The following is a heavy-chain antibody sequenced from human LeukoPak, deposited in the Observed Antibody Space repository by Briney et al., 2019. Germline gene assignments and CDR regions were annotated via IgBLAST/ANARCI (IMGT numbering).Heavy chain of an antibody. CDR1: GGSISSYY. Sequence: PSETLSLTCTVAGGSISSYYWSWIRQPPGKGLEWIGYIYYSGSTNYNPSLKSRVTISVDTSKNQFSLKLSSVTAADTAVYYCARQALAAAAVDYWGQGTLVTVSS. V-gene: IGHV4-59*08. D-gene: IGHD6-13*01. CDR2: IYYSGST. CDR3: ARQALAAAAVDY. J-gene: IGHJ4*02.